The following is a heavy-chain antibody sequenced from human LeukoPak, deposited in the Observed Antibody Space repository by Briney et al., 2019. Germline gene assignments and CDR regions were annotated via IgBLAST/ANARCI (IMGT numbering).Heavy chain of an antibody. Sequence: SETLSLTCAVYGGSFSGHYWSWIRQPPGKGLEWIGEINHSGSTNYNPSLKSRVTISVDTSKNQFSLKLSSVTAADTAVYYCARQRAHIVVVVGGTRGNWFDPWGQGTLVTVSS. V-gene: IGHV4-34*01. J-gene: IGHJ5*02. CDR2: INHSGST. CDR1: GGSFSGHY. D-gene: IGHD2-15*01. CDR3: ARQRAHIVVVVGGTRGNWFDP.